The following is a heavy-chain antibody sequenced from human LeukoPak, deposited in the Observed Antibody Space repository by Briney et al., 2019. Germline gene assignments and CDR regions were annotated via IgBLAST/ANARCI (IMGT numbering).Heavy chain of an antibody. CDR1: GGSISSYY. J-gene: IGHJ6*03. CDR2: IYYSGST. D-gene: IGHD3-10*01. V-gene: IGHV4-59*01. Sequence: PSETLSLTCTVSGGSISSYYWSWIRQPPGKGLEWIGYIYYSGSTNYNPSLKSRVTISVDTSKNQFSLKLSSVTAADTAVYYCARGYYYGSGTRIYYYYYMDVWGKGTTVTVSS. CDR3: ARGYYYGSGTRIYYYYYMDV.